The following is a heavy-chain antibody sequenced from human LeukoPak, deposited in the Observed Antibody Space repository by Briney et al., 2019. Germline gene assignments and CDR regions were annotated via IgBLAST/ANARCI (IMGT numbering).Heavy chain of an antibody. J-gene: IGHJ4*02. D-gene: IGHD4-17*01. CDR1: GGSISSSSYY. CDR3: VRHRSTTVTTGFGY. CDR2: IYYSGST. Sequence: SETLSLTCAVSGGSISSSSYYWGWIRQPPGKGLEWIGSIYYSGSTYYNPSLKSRVAISVDTSKNQFSLKLSSVTAADTAVYYCVRHRSTTVTTGFGYWGQGTLVTVSS. V-gene: IGHV4-39*01.